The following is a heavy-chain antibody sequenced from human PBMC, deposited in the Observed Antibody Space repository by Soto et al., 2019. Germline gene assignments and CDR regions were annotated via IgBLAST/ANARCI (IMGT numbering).Heavy chain of an antibody. CDR2: ISTSNGDT. J-gene: IGHJ6*03. D-gene: IGHD5-18*01. CDR1: GYTFTTYG. CDR3: ARNTADYYYYYMDV. V-gene: IGHV1-18*01. Sequence: ASVKVSCKASGYTFTTYGISWVRQAPGQGLEWMGWISTSNGDTNSAQKFQGRVTMTTDTSTRTAYMELRSLRSDDTAVYYCARNTADYYYYYMDVWGKGTTVTVSS.